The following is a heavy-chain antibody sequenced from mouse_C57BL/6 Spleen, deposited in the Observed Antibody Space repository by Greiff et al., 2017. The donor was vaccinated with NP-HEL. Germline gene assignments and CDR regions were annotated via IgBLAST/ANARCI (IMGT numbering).Heavy chain of an antibody. D-gene: IGHD1-1*01. CDR3: ARDFHYYGSSYYAMDY. J-gene: IGHJ4*01. Sequence: VHVKQSGPELVKPGASVKMSCKASGYTFTDYNMHWVKQSHGKSLEWIGYINPNNGGTSYNQKFKGKATLTVNKSSSTAYMELRSLTSEDSAVYYCARDFHYYGSSYYAMDYWGQGTSVTVSS. CDR1: GYTFTDYN. V-gene: IGHV1-22*01. CDR2: INPNNGGT.